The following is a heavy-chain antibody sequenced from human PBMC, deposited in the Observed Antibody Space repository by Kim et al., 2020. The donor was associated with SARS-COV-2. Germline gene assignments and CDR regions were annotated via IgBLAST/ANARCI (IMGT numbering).Heavy chain of an antibody. CDR2: VLYSGSS. J-gene: IGHJ2*01. V-gene: IGHV4-39*01. CDR3: ANSANTGWY. CDR1: GGSISTSSYY. Sequence: SETLSRTCAVSGGSISTSSYYWAWVRQSPGKGLEWIGSVLYSGSSYYNPSLRSRVTISVDTSKSQFSLRLTSVTAADTAVCYCANSANTGWY. D-gene: IGHD5-18*01.